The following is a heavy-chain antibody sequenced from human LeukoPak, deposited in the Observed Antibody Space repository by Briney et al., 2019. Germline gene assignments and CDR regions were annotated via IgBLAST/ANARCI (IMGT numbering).Heavy chain of an antibody. CDR1: GFTFDDYA. J-gene: IGHJ4*02. CDR2: ISWDGGST. CDR3: ARDRNLAAYVDY. Sequence: GGSLRLSCAASGFTFDDYAMHWVRHAPGKGLEWVSLISWDGGSTYYADSVKGRFTISRDNAKNTLYLQMNSLRAEDTAVYYCARDRNLAAYVDYWGQGTLVTVSS. D-gene: IGHD1-14*01. V-gene: IGHV3-43D*03.